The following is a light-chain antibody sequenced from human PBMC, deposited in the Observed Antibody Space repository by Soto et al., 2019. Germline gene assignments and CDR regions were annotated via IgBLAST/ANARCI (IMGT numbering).Light chain of an antibody. CDR2: DVS. V-gene: IGLV2-14*01. J-gene: IGLJ1*01. CDR1: SSDVGGYNY. Sequence: QSALTQPASVSGSPGQSITISCTGTSSDVGGYNYVSWYQQHPGKAPKLMIYDVSNRPSGVSNRFSGSKSGNTACLTISGLQAEDVADYYCSSYTISSTLGVFGTGTKLTVL. CDR3: SSYTISSTLGV.